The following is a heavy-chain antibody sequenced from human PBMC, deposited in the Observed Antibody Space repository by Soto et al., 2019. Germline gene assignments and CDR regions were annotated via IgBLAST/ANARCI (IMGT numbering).Heavy chain of an antibody. D-gene: IGHD6-13*01. CDR1: GFTFSSYG. Sequence: QVQLVESGGGVVQPGRSLRLSCVASGFTFSSYGMHWVRQAPGKGLEWVAVIWYDGSNKYYADSVKGRFTISRDNSKNTLYLQMNSLRAEDTAVYYCARDGPEGHSSSWLGYYFDYWGQGTLVTVSS. J-gene: IGHJ4*02. V-gene: IGHV3-33*01. CDR2: IWYDGSNK. CDR3: ARDGPEGHSSSWLGYYFDY.